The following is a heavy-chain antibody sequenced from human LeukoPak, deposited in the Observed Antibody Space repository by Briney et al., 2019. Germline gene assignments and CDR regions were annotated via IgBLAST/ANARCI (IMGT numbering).Heavy chain of an antibody. CDR3: ATRSELYSYYYMDV. V-gene: IGHV4-34*01. Sequence: SSETLSLTCAVYGGSFSGYYWGWIRQPPGKGLEWIGSIYHSGSTYYNPSLKSRVTISVDTSKNQFSLKLSSVTAADTAVYYCATRSELYSYYYMDVWGKGTTVTISS. J-gene: IGHJ6*03. CDR1: GGSFSGYY. CDR2: IYHSGST. D-gene: IGHD1-26*01.